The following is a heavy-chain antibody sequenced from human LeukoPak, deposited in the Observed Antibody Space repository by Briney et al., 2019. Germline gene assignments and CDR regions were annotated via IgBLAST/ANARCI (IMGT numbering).Heavy chain of an antibody. CDR3: AKGRIDNYLSGKIFDY. V-gene: IGHV3-23*01. D-gene: IGHD1-1*01. J-gene: IGHJ4*02. CDR2: ISGSGGST. CDR1: GFTFSSYA. Sequence: GGSLRLSCAASGFTFSSYAMSWVRQAPGKGLEWVSGISGSGGSTYYADSVKGRFTISRDNSKNTLYLQMNSLRAEDTAVYYCAKGRIDNYLSGKIFDYWGQGTLITVSS.